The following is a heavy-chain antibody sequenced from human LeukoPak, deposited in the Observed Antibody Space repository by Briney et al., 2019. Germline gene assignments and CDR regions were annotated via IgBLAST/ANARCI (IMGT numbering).Heavy chain of an antibody. CDR3: AKTKGGFPYDVFDI. V-gene: IGHV3-30*18. J-gene: IGHJ3*02. CDR1: GFTFSSYA. D-gene: IGHD3-16*01. CDR2: ISYDGSNK. Sequence: GGSLRLSCAASGFTFSSYAMHCVRQAPGKGLEWVAVISYDGSNKYYADSVKGRFTISRDNSKNTLYLQMNSLRAEDTAVYYCAKTKGGFPYDVFDIWGQGTMVTVSS.